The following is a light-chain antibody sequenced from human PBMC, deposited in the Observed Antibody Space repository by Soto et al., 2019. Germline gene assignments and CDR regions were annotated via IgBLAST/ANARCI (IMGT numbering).Light chain of an antibody. CDR1: SSDVGGYNY. J-gene: IGLJ2*01. V-gene: IGLV2-8*01. CDR3: SSYAGSNTVA. CDR2: EVT. Sequence: QSALTQPPSASGSPGQSVTISCTGTSSDVGGYNYVSWYQQHPGKAPKVMIYEVTKRPSWVPDRFSGSKSGNTASLTVSGLQAEDEADYYCSSYAGSNTVAFGGGTKLTVL.